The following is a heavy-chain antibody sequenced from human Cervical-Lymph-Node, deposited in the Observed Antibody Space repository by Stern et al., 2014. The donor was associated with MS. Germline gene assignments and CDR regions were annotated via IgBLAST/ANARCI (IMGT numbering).Heavy chain of an antibody. J-gene: IGHJ3*01. CDR2: GGS. D-gene: IGHD2-2*02. CDR3: AILVTPPAIQDDAFDF. Sequence: GGSNYNPSLRSRVTISVDTSKDQFSLKLTSVTAADTAVYYCAILVTPPAIQDDAFDFWGPGTLVTVSS. V-gene: IGHV4-34*01.